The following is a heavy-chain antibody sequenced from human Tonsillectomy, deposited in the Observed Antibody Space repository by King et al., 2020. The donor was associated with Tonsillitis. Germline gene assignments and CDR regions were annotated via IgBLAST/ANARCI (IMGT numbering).Heavy chain of an antibody. J-gene: IGHJ6*03. CDR2: INPSGGST. D-gene: IGHD1-1*01. V-gene: IGHV1-46*01. CDR1: RYILTRYY. Sequence: VQLVESGAEVKKPGASVKVSCKASRYILTRYYMHWVRQAPGQGLEWMGIINPSGGSTSYAQKFQGRVTMTRDTSTSTVYMELSSLRSEDTAVYYCARDLQPQLGEAYMDVWGKGTTVTVSS. CDR3: ARDLQPQLGEAYMDV.